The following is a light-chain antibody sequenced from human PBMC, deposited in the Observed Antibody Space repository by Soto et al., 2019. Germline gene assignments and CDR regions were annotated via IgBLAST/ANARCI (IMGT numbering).Light chain of an antibody. CDR1: QSVSRN. CDR2: GAS. CDR3: QQYNNWPRT. J-gene: IGKJ1*01. Sequence: EIVMTQSPATLSVSPGEGATLSCRASQSVSRNLAWYQQKPGQAPRLLIYGASTRATGIPGSFSGSGSGTEFTLTISSLQSEDFAVYYCQQYNNWPRTFGQGTKVEVK. V-gene: IGKV3-15*01.